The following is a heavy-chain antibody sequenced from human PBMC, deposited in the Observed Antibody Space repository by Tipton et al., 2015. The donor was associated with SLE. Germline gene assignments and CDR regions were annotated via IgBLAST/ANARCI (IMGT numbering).Heavy chain of an antibody. J-gene: IGHJ4*02. CDR1: GGSISEHY. CDR2: IYDSGST. V-gene: IGHV4-59*08. D-gene: IGHD1-14*01. CDR3: ARQGTTRSPFDY. Sequence: LRLSCTVSGGSISEHYRSWIRQPPGKGLEWIGYIYDSGSTSYNPSLKSRVTISEDTSKQQFSLKLNSVTAGDTAVYYCARQGTTRSPFDYWGQGTLVTVSS.